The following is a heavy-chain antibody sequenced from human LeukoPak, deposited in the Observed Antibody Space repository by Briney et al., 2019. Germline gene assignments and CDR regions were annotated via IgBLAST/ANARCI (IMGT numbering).Heavy chain of an antibody. J-gene: IGHJ4*02. CDR2: ISGSGDDP. CDR1: GFTFSTYA. V-gene: IGHV3-23*01. Sequence: GGSLRLSCAASGFTFSTYAMSWVRQAPGKGLDWVSTISGSGDDPYYADSVKGRFTISRDNSKNTLSLQMNSLRAEDTAVYYCARVYNILTDSLHYWGQGTLVTVSS. CDR3: ARVYNILTDSLHY. D-gene: IGHD3-9*01.